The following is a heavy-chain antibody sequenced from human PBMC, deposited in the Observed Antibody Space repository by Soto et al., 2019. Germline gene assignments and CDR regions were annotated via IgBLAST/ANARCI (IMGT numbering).Heavy chain of an antibody. V-gene: IGHV1-69*06. CDR2: IIPIFGTA. J-gene: IGHJ4*02. CDR3: ARVWLGSGRYPWGPFDY. CDR1: GGTFSSYA. D-gene: IGHD3-10*01. Sequence: QVQLVQSGAELKKPGSSVKVSCKASGGTFSSYAISWVRQAPGQGLEWMGGIIPIFGTANYAQKFQGRVTITADKSTSTAYMELSSVRSEDTAVYYCARVWLGSGRYPWGPFDYWVQGTLVTVSS.